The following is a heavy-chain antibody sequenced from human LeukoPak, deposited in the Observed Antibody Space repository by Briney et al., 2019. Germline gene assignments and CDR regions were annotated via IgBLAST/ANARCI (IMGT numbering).Heavy chain of an antibody. CDR3: TTRQNYYDSSGYYSSLYYFDY. D-gene: IGHD3-22*01. Sequence: GGSLRLSCAASGFTFSNAWMSWVRQAPGKGLEWVDRIKSKTDGGTTDYAAPVKGRFTISRDDSKNTLYLQMNSLKTEDTAVYYCTTRQNYYDSSGYYSSLYYFDYWGQGTLVTVSS. V-gene: IGHV3-15*01. CDR1: GFTFSNAW. J-gene: IGHJ4*02. CDR2: IKSKTDGGTT.